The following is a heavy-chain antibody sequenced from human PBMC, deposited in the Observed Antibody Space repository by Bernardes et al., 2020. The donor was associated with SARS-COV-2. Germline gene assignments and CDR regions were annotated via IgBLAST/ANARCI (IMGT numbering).Heavy chain of an antibody. CDR3: AKDEAGGSADN. CDR1: GFTFSNYG. CDR2: ITYDGSKK. D-gene: IGHD2-15*01. Sequence: GGSLRLSCAASGFTFSNYGMHWVRQAPGKGLEWVALITYDGSKKYYVDSVKGRFTISRDNSRNTLYLQMNSLRPEDTALYYCAKDEAGGSADNWGQGTMVTVSS. V-gene: IGHV3-30*18. J-gene: IGHJ4*02.